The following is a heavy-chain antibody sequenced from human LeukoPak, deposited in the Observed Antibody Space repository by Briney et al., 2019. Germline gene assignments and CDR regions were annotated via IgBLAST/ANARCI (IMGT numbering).Heavy chain of an antibody. CDR1: GFIFNSYG. J-gene: IGHJ4*02. Sequence: QPGGSLRLSCVASGFIFNSYGMHWVRQTPGKGLEWVAVISHDGSNKYYADSVKGRITISRDNSRNTLYLQMNSLRTEDTAVYYCAKDLYSGWYYFDYWGQGTLVTVSS. CDR3: AKDLYSGWYYFDY. CDR2: ISHDGSNK. V-gene: IGHV3-30*18. D-gene: IGHD5-12*01.